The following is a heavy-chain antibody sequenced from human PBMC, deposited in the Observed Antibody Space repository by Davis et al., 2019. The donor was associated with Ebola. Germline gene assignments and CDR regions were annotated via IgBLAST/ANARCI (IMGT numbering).Heavy chain of an antibody. J-gene: IGHJ4*02. CDR3: ARAQFPTTSDH. CDR2: INPHNGNT. D-gene: IGHD1-1*01. Sequence: AASVKVSCKASGCTFTNYGITWVRQAPGQGLEWMGWINPHNGNTNYAQNVQGRVIMTSDTATTTAYMEVGSLRSDDTAVYYCARAQFPTTSDHWGQGTLVTVSS. V-gene: IGHV1-18*04. CDR1: GCTFTNYG.